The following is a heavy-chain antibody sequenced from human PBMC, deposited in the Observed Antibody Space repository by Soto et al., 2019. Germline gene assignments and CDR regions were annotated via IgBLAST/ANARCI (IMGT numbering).Heavy chain of an antibody. J-gene: IGHJ4*02. D-gene: IGHD5-18*01. V-gene: IGHV1-2*02. CDR3: ARGEYRYGQYCFDS. Sequence: WASVKVSCKASGYTFTGYYMHWVRQAPGQGLEWMGWISPASGDTTYAQKFQGRVTMTRDTSISTAYMDLIRLTSDDTAVYSCARGEYRYGQYCFDSWGQGTLVTVSS. CDR1: GYTFTGYY. CDR2: ISPASGDT.